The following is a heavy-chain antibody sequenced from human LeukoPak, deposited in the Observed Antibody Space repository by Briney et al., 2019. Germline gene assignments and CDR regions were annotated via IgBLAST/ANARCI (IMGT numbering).Heavy chain of an antibody. CDR1: GFTFCDFA. D-gene: IGHD4-23*01. J-gene: IGHJ3*02. Sequence: GRSLRLSCSAPGFTFCDFAMSWFRQAPGKGGEWLVFIGRKAYGGTTGYAASVTGRFTISRDVCKSIAYLQMNSLKTEVTAVDYCTRFGGFDTWGQGTMVTVSS. CDR3: TRFGGFDT. V-gene: IGHV3-49*03. CDR2: IGRKAYGGTT.